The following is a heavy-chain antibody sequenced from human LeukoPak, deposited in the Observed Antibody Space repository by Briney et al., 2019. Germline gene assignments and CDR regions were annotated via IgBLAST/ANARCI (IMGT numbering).Heavy chain of an antibody. J-gene: IGHJ4*02. CDR3: ARVFFGSSGYSFDY. Sequence: PSETLSLTCTVSGGSISSYYWSWIRQPPGKGLEWIGYIYYSGSTYYNPSLKSRVTISVDTSKNQFSLKLSSVTAADTAVYYCARVFFGSSGYSFDYWGQGTLVTVSS. V-gene: IGHV4-30-4*01. CDR1: GGSISSYY. D-gene: IGHD3-22*01. CDR2: IYYSGST.